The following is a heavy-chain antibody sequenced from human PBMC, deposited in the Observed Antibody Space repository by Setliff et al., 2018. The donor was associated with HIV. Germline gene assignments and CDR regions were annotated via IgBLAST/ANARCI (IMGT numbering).Heavy chain of an antibody. CDR1: GYSFARYG. V-gene: IGHV1-18*01. CDR2: ISGFNGNT. J-gene: IGHJ3*02. Sequence: RASVKVSCKASGYSFARYGLSWVRQAPGQGLEWMGWISGFNGNTEYAQSFQDRVAMTTETATSTAYMEMRSLRSDDTAVYFCARVPYRSAWFSGGHDAFDIWGQGAMVTVSS. CDR3: ARVPYRSAWFSGGHDAFDI. D-gene: IGHD6-19*01.